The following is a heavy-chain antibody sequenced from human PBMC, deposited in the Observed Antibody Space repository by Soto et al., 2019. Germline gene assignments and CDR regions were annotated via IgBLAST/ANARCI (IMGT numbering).Heavy chain of an antibody. CDR2: ISGSGFKK. V-gene: IGHV3-23*01. Sequence: GGFLRLSCAASGFIFENFGMSWVRQAPGKGLEWISSISGSGFKKYYADSVKGRFTISRDNSKSTVYLELNNLSAEDTAVYHCAKNQGVELVPLATVDWFDPWGQGSVITVSS. CDR1: GFIFENFG. CDR3: AKNQGVELVPLATVDWFDP. D-gene: IGHD1-26*01. J-gene: IGHJ5*02.